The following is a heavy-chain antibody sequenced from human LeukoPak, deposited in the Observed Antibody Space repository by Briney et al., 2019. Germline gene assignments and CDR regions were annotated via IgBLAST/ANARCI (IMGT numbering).Heavy chain of an antibody. D-gene: IGHD3-22*01. Sequence: GGSLRLSCAASGFTFSSYGMHWVRQAPGKGLEWVAVISYDGSNKYYADSVKSRFTISRDNSKNTLYLQMNSLRAEDTAVYYCAKQEYYYDSSGYYYGGLDYWGQGTLVTVSS. J-gene: IGHJ4*02. V-gene: IGHV3-30*18. CDR1: GFTFSSYG. CDR3: AKQEYYYDSSGYYYGGLDY. CDR2: ISYDGSNK.